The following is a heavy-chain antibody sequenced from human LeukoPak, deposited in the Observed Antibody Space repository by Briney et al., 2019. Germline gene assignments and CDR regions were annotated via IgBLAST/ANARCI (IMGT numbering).Heavy chain of an antibody. D-gene: IGHD3-22*01. J-gene: IGHJ4*02. Sequence: GGSLRLSCAASGFTFSTYAMSWVRQAPGKGLEWVSAISGNGGSTYYAESVKGRFTISRDNSKNTLYLQMNSLRGEDTAVYYCGDLPSGYYPWYFDYWGQGTLVTVSS. CDR1: GFTFSTYA. CDR2: ISGNGGST. V-gene: IGHV3-23*01. CDR3: GDLPSGYYPWYFDY.